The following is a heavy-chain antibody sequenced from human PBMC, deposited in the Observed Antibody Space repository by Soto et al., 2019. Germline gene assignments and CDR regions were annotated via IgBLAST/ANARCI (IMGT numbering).Heavy chain of an antibody. CDR2: IFWNGDK. V-gene: IGHV2-5*01. J-gene: IGHJ4*02. CDR1: GFSLTASGEG. CDR3: ARRVIGPATPQIDY. Sequence: QITLKESGPTLVKPTQTLTLTCTFSGFSLTASGEGVACIRQPPGKALEWLALIFWNGDKFYSSSLKSRLTITKDTSKNQVVLTMTNMDPVDAATYDCARRVIGPATPQIDYWGQGTLVTVSS.